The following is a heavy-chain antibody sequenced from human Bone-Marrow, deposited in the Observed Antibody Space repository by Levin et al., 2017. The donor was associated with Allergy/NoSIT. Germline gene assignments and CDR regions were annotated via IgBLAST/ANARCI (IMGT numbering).Heavy chain of an antibody. Sequence: GGSLRLSCAASGFTFDDYAMHWVRQAPGKGLEWVSGISWNSGSIGYADSVKGRFTISRDNAKNSLYLQMNSLRAEDTALYYCAKGLAARSVGYYYGMDVWGQGTTVTVSS. CDR3: AKGLAARSVGYYYGMDV. CDR1: GFTFDDYA. CDR2: ISWNSGSI. V-gene: IGHV3-9*01. D-gene: IGHD6-6*01. J-gene: IGHJ6*02.